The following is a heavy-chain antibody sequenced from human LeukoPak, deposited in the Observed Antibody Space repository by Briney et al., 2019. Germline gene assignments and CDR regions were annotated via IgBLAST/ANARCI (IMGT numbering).Heavy chain of an antibody. CDR2: IFTSGSA. J-gene: IGHJ4*02. Sequence: SQTLSLTCTVSGGSISSGTYYWSWIRQPAGKGLEWIGRIFTSGSANYNPSLTSRVTISVDTSKNQFSLKLSSVTAADTAVYYCARGGPVGAGVVTRYYFDYWGQGTLVTVSS. CDR1: GGSISSGTYY. V-gene: IGHV4-61*02. D-gene: IGHD3-3*01. CDR3: ARGGPVGAGVVTRYYFDY.